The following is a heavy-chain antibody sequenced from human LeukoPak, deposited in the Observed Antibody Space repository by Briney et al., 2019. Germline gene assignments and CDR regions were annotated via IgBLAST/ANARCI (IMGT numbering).Heavy chain of an antibody. CDR1: GFTFSSYA. V-gene: IGHV3-23*01. CDR2: ISGSGGST. D-gene: IGHD6-13*01. Sequence: PGGSLRLSCAASGFTFSSYAMSWVRQAPGKGLEWVSAISGSGGSTYYADSVKGRFAISRDNSKNTLSLQMNSLRAEDTAVYYCARSSGWYDFDYWGQGTLVTVSS. J-gene: IGHJ4*02. CDR3: ARSSGWYDFDY.